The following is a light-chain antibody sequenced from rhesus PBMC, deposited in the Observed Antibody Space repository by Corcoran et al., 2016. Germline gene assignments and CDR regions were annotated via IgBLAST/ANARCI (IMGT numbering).Light chain of an antibody. V-gene: IGKV3-42*01. CDR1: SSVSTS. CDR2: RTS. CDR3: QQGNSIPYS. J-gene: IGKJ2*01. Sequence: EIVLTQSPTSMAVSQGERVTISCTASSSVSTSYLHWAQQTPGFPPRLLVYRTSSLASGGPARFSGSGSWTSYTLTISSMEAEDAANYYCQQGNSIPYSFGQGTKVEIK.